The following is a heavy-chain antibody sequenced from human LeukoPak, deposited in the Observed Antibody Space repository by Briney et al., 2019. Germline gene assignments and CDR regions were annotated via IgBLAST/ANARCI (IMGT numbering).Heavy chain of an antibody. D-gene: IGHD6-19*01. Sequence: SVKVSCKASGGTFSNYAISWVRQAPGQGLEWMGGIIPIFGTANYAQKFQGRVTMTRDMSTSTVYMELSSLRSEDTAVYYCARGGYSSGWYYFDYWGQGTLVTVSS. CDR1: GGTFSNYA. CDR3: ARGGYSSGWYYFDY. J-gene: IGHJ4*02. V-gene: IGHV1-69*05. CDR2: IIPIFGTA.